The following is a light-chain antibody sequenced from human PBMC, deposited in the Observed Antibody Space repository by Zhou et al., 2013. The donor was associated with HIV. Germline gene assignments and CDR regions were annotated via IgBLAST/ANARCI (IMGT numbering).Light chain of an antibody. CDR3: QQHGTSPPFT. Sequence: EIVIWQSPATLSLSPGERATVSCRASQTVSSNLAWYQQKPGQVPRLLMSDASNRAAGIPARFSGSGSGTDFTLTIGSLEPEDFAVYYCQQHGTSPPFTFGPGTKVEI. CDR1: QTVSSN. V-gene: IGKV3-11*01. J-gene: IGKJ3*01. CDR2: DAS.